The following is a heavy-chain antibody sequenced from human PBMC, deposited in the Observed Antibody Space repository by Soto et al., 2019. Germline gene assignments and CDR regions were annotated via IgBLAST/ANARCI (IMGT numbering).Heavy chain of an antibody. CDR2: ISSSSSTI. J-gene: IGHJ4*02. Sequence: EVELVESGGGLVQPGGSLRLSCAASGFTFSSYSMNWVRQAPGKGLEWVSYISSSSSTIYYADSVKGRFTISRDNAKNYLYLQMNSLRAEDTAVYYCARYEDKITGTTYGGWGQGTLVTVSS. CDR1: GFTFSSYS. CDR3: ARYEDKITGTTYGG. D-gene: IGHD1-7*01. V-gene: IGHV3-48*01.